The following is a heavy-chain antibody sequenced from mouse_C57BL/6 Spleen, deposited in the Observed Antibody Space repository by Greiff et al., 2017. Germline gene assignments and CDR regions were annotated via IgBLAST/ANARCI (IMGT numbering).Heavy chain of an antibody. CDR1: GYTFTSYW. J-gene: IGHJ3*01. Sequence: QVQLQQPGAELVRPGTSVKLSCKASGYTFTSYWMPWVKQRPGQGLEWIGVIDPSDSYTNYNQKFKGKATLTVDTSSSTAYMQLSSLTSEDSAVYYCAREATAVFAYWGQGTLVTVSA. V-gene: IGHV1-59*01. D-gene: IGHD4-1*02. CDR2: IDPSDSYT. CDR3: AREATAVFAY.